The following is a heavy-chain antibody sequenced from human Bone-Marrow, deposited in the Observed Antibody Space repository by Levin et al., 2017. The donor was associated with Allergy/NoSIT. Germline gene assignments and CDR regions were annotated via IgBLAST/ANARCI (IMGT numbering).Heavy chain of an antibody. CDR1: GYTFTSYN. CDR2: INPNSGNT. V-gene: IGHV1-8*01. J-gene: IGHJ5*02. Sequence: ASVKVSCKTSGYTFTSYNVYWVRQATGQGLEWVGYINPNSGNTAYARKFQGRVTMTRNSSITTAYMELSSLRSEDTAMYYCARGDCYSGSCYGPDWFDPWGQGTQVTVSS. D-gene: IGHD2-15*01. CDR3: ARGDCYSGSCYGPDWFDP.